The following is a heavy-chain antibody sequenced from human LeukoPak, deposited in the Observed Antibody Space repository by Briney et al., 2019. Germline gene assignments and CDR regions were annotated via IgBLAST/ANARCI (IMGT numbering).Heavy chain of an antibody. Sequence: ASVKVSCKASGYTFTSYDINWVRQATGQGLEWMGWMNPNSGNTGYAQKFQGRVTMTRNTSISTAYMELSSLRSEDTAVYYCARGYDILTGYHHPRYYYGMDVWGQGTTVTVSS. J-gene: IGHJ6*02. CDR3: ARGYDILTGYHHPRYYYGMDV. CDR2: MNPNSGNT. D-gene: IGHD3-9*01. V-gene: IGHV1-8*01. CDR1: GYTFTSYD.